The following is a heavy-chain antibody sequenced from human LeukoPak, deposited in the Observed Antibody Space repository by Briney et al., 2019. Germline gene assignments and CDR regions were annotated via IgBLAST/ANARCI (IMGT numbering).Heavy chain of an antibody. V-gene: IGHV5-51*01. D-gene: IGHD6-13*01. Sequence: GESLKISCKASGFSFTSYWITWVRQTPGKGLEWMGIIYPADSDTGYSPSFQGQVTFSADKSITTAYLQWRSLKASDTGIYYCARHDRPYSSSDNWFDSWGQGTLVTVSS. CDR3: ARHDRPYSSSDNWFDS. CDR1: GFSFTSYW. J-gene: IGHJ5*01. CDR2: IYPADSDT.